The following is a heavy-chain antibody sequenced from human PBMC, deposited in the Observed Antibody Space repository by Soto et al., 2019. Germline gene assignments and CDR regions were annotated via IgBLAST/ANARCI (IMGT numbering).Heavy chain of an antibody. J-gene: IGHJ6*03. D-gene: IGHD2-2*01. V-gene: IGHV1-18*01. CDR1: GYTFTSYG. CDR2: ISAYNGNT. Sequence: AASVKVSCKASGYTFTSYGISWVRQAPGQGLEWMGWISAYNGNTNYAQKLQGRVTMTTDTSTSTAYMELRSLRSDDTAVYYCARVGSTSPPGHYYYYMDVWGKGTTVTVSS. CDR3: ARVGSTSPPGHYYYYMDV.